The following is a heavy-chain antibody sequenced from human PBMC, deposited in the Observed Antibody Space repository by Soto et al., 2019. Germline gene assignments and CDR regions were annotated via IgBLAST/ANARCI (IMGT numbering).Heavy chain of an antibody. CDR3: ARTRRVAAKSGYYFDY. V-gene: IGHV4-59*01. D-gene: IGHD1-26*01. CDR1: GGSISSYY. J-gene: IGHJ4*02. Sequence: SETLSLTCTVSGGSISSYYWSWIRQPPGKGLEWIGYIYYSGSTNYNPSLKSRVTISVDTSKNQFSLKLSCVTAADTPVYYCARTRRVAAKSGYYFDYWGQGTLVTVSS. CDR2: IYYSGST.